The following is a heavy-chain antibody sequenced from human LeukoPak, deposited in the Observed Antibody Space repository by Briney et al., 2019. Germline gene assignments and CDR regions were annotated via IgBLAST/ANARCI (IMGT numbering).Heavy chain of an antibody. CDR1: GYTLTGLS. V-gene: IGHV1-24*01. Sequence: ASVKVSCKVSGYTLTGLSMHWVRQAPGKGLEWMGGFDPEDGETIYAQKFQGRVTMTEDTSTDTAYMELSSLRSEDTAVYYCATGAYYDSSGYYYVSPAFDIWGQGTMVTVSS. D-gene: IGHD3-22*01. CDR2: FDPEDGET. CDR3: ATGAYYDSSGYYYVSPAFDI. J-gene: IGHJ3*02.